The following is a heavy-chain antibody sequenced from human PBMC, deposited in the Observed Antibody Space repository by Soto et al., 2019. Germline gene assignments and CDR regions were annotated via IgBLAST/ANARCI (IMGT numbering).Heavy chain of an antibody. CDR3: ARGKDRLQLGGNYYYILDV. CDR1: GGTFSTSA. CDR2: IMPVFPTP. V-gene: IGHV1-69*05. J-gene: IGHJ6*02. Sequence: QVQLVQSGAEVKKPGSSVKVSCKTSGGTFSTSAISWVRQAPGQGLEWVGGIMPVFPTPDYAQNFQGRVPXTXDXXTTTAYLELTSLRADDTAVYYCARGKDRLQLGGNYYYILDVWGQGTAITVSS. D-gene: IGHD1-1*01.